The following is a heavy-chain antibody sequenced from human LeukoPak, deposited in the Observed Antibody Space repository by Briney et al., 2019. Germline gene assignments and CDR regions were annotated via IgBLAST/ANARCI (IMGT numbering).Heavy chain of an antibody. CDR1: GYSFTSYW. CDR2: IYPDDSDT. V-gene: IGHV5-51*01. J-gene: IGHJ4*02. CDR3: SRRGVGSDDY. D-gene: IGHD3-10*01. Sequence: GESLKISCKGSGYSFTSYWIGWVRQMPGKGLEWMGIIYPDDSDTRYSPSFQGQVTISADKSTSTVYLQWSSLKASDSAMYYCSRRGVGSDDYWGQGTLLIVSS.